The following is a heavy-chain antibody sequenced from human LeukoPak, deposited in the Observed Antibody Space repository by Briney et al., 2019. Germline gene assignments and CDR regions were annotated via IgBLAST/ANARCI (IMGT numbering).Heavy chain of an antibody. D-gene: IGHD5-18*01. J-gene: IGHJ4*02. V-gene: IGHV3-15*01. CDR3: TTGPQLWARIDY. CDR2: IKSKTDGGTT. Sequence: GGAPRISRGSLWFNFRKGWVGWVRQASRKGVGLVCRIKSKTDGGTTDYAAPVKGRFTISRDDSKNTLYLQMNSLKTEDTAVYYCTTGPQLWARIDYWGQGTLVTVPS. CDR1: FNFRKGW.